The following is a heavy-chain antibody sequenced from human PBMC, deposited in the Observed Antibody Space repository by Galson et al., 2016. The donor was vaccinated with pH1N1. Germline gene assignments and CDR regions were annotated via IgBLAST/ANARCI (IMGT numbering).Heavy chain of an antibody. D-gene: IGHD2-15*01. CDR2: IYSGGNT. J-gene: IGHJ6*02. CDR1: GFTVSPND. Sequence: SLRLSCAASGFTVSPNDMSWFRQAPGKGLERVSVIYSGGNTYYTDSVKGRFTISRDSSKNTLYLQMNSLRPEDTAVYYCARGYPGFSYYGMDVWGQGTTVTVSS. CDR3: ARGYPGFSYYGMDV. V-gene: IGHV3-53*01.